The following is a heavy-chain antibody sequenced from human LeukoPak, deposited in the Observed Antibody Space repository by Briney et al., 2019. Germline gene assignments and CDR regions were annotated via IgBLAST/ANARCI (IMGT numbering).Heavy chain of an antibody. J-gene: IGHJ4*02. D-gene: IGHD5-18*01. CDR2: ISYDGSNK. CDR1: GFTFSNFG. CDR3: ARSWVTLDY. V-gene: IGHV3-30*03. Sequence: PGGSLRLSCAASGFTFSNFGMSWVRQAPGRGLEWVAVISYDGSNKYYADSVKGRFTISRDNSKNTLYLQMNSLRAEDTAVYYCARSWVTLDYWGQGTLVTVSS.